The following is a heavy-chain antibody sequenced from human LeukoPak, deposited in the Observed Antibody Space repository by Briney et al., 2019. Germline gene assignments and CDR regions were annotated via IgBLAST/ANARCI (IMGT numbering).Heavy chain of an antibody. CDR3: ARLRAMAGHRGGFDF. Sequence: SETLSLTCAVSGDSISYHNYYWDWIRQPPGKGLEWIGTVYYTGNTYYNPSLKSRVAISVDTSKNQFSLQLTSMTAADTAVYYCARLRAMAGHRGGFDFWGQGTLVTVSS. CDR2: VYYTGNT. D-gene: IGHD6-19*01. V-gene: IGHV4-39*01. J-gene: IGHJ4*02. CDR1: GDSISYHNYY.